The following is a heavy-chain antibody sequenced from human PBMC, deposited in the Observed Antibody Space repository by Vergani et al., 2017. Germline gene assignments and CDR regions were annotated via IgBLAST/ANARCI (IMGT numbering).Heavy chain of an antibody. CDR2: ISSSSSTI. CDR3: ARGAYCSGGSCYPQANAFDI. V-gene: IGHV3-11*04. Sequence: QVQLVESGGGLVKPGGSLRLSCAASGFTFSDYYMSWIRQAPGKGLEWVSYISSSSSTIYYADSVKGRFTISRDNAKNSLYLQMNSLRDEDTAVYYCARGAYCSGGSCYPQANAFDIWGQGTMVTVSS. CDR1: GFTFSDYY. D-gene: IGHD2-15*01. J-gene: IGHJ3*02.